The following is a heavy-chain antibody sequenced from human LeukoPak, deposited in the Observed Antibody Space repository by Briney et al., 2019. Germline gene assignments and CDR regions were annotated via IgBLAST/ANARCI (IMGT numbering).Heavy chain of an antibody. CDR2: IYYSGST. D-gene: IGHD3-10*01. CDR3: ARVVRSYYFDY. J-gene: IGHJ4*02. Sequence: SETQSVTCAVSGVSISSYYWSWIRQPPGKGLEWIGYIYYSGSTNYNPSLKSRVTISVDTSKNQFSLKLSSVTAADTAVYYCARVVRSYYFDYWGQGTLVTVSS. V-gene: IGHV4-59*01. CDR1: GVSISSYY.